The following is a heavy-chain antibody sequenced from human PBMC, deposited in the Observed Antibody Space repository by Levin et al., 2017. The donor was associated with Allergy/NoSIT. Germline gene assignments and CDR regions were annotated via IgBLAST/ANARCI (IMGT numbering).Heavy chain of an antibody. J-gene: IGHJ4*02. CDR3: ARSFTMTRIDY. CDR1: GFRFSDYY. Sequence: GGSLRLSCAASGFRFSDYYMFWIRQAPGKGLEWVSYISDSSTYTNSADSVKGRFTISRDNAKNSLYLQMDSLRVEDTAVYYGARSFTMTRIDYWGQGTLVTVAS. D-gene: IGHD2-15*01. CDR2: ISDSSTYT. V-gene: IGHV3-11*03.